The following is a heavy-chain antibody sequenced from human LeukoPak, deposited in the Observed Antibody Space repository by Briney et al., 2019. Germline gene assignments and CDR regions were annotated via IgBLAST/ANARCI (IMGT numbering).Heavy chain of an antibody. CDR2: IYSGGST. D-gene: IGHD3-22*01. CDR1: GFTVSSNY. V-gene: IGHV3-66*04. Sequence: QAGGSLRLSCAASGFTVSSNYMSWVRQAPGKGLEWVSVIYSGGSTYYSDSVKGRFTISRDNSKNTLYLRMNSLRAEDTAVYYCARRDPYYYDSSGYYPFDYWGQGTLVTVSS. J-gene: IGHJ4*02. CDR3: ARRDPYYYDSSGYYPFDY.